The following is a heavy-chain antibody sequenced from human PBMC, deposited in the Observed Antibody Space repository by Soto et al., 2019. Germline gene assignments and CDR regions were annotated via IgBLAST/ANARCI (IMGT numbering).Heavy chain of an antibody. CDR2: SHQSGNT. D-gene: IGHD6-13*01. J-gene: IGHJ4*02. V-gene: IGHV4-4*02. CDR3: ATRDSSRFY. CDR1: GVSMSSHDW. Sequence: QVQLQESGPGLVKPSGTLSLTCAVSGVSMSSHDWWTWVRQPPGKGLEWIGESHQSGNTNYNSSLESRVTISVDKSKNQFSLTLTSVTVADTAVYYCATRDSSRFYWGQGTLVTVSS.